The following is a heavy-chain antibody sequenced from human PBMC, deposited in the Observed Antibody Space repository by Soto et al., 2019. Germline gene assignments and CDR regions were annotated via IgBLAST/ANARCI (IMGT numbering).Heavy chain of an antibody. CDR2: SSSSGGYT. J-gene: IGHJ6*02. D-gene: IGHD3-16*01. V-gene: IGHV3-11*06. Sequence: QVQLVESGGGLVEPGGSLRLSCAASGFSVGDNYMTWTRQAPGKGLEWLSYSSSSGGYTNYADSVKGRFTISRDNAKNSLYLQMDSLRAEDTAVYFCARSSGRRHVFTFDYGLDVWGQGTTVTVSS. CDR1: GFSVGDNY. CDR3: ARSSGRRHVFTFDYGLDV.